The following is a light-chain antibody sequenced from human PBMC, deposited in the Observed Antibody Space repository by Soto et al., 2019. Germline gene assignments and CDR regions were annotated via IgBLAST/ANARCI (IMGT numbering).Light chain of an antibody. CDR2: GSF. CDR3: QQRTIGPPLP. CDR1: QSVDNN. Sequence: EIIMTQSPLALSASPCESATLPCKNSQSVDNNVAWYQQKPGQAPRLLIVGSFARATGIPARFSGSGSGADFTRTISSLDPEDFALYYPQQRTIGPPLPFGQGTRLEIK. V-gene: IGKV3-15*01. J-gene: IGKJ5*01.